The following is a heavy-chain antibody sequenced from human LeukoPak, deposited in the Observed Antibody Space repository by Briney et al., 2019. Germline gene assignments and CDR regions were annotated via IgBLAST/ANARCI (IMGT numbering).Heavy chain of an antibody. Sequence: SETLSLTCTVSGGSVSSGTYYWSWIRQPPGKGLEWIGYIYYTGSTNYNPSLKSRLTISVDTSKNQFSLKLSSVTAADTAVYYCARRGGSGKSFDYWGQGTLVTVSS. V-gene: IGHV4-61*01. CDR2: IYYTGST. D-gene: IGHD3-10*01. CDR3: ARRGGSGKSFDY. CDR1: GGSVSSGTYY. J-gene: IGHJ4*02.